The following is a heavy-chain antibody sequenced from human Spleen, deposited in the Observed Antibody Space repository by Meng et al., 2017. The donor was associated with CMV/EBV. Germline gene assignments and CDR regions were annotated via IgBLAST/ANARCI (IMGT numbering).Heavy chain of an antibody. Sequence: GESLKISCAASGFTFSSYAMSWVRQAPGKGLEWVANIKQDGSEKYYVDSVKGRFTISRDNAKNSLYLQMNSLRAEDTAVYYCARDYDFWSGADYGMDVWGQGTTVTVSS. CDR3: ARDYDFWSGADYGMDV. CDR2: IKQDGSEK. V-gene: IGHV3-7*01. CDR1: GFTFSSYA. J-gene: IGHJ6*02. D-gene: IGHD3-3*01.